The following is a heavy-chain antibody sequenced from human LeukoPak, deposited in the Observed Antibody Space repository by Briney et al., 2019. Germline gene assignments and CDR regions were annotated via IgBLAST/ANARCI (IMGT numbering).Heavy chain of an antibody. CDR1: GFTFNSYA. J-gene: IGHJ5*02. V-gene: IGHV3-30*04. CDR3: TRKSGGSQRKMDDWFDP. Sequence: GGSLRLSCAASGFTFNSYAMHWVRQAPDKGLEYVAVISNDGTYKYYGASVKGRFTISRDNSKNTLYLQMDSLRSEDTAVYSCTRKSGGSQRKMDDWFDPWGQGTLVIVSS. CDR2: ISNDGTYK. D-gene: IGHD3-10*01.